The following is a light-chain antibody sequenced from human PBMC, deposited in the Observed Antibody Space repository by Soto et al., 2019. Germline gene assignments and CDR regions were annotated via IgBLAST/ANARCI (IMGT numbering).Light chain of an antibody. V-gene: IGKV1-27*01. J-gene: IGKJ3*01. CDR2: AAS. CDR1: QGISSF. CDR3: QKYDSAPLT. Sequence: DIQMTHSPSSLSASVGDRVTITCRACQGISSFLAWYQQKPGTVPKLLIYAASTLQSGVPSRFSGSGSGTDFTLTISSLQPEDVATYYCQKYDSAPLTFGPGTKVDIK.